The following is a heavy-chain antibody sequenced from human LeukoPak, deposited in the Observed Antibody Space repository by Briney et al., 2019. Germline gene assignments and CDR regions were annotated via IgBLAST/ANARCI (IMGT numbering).Heavy chain of an antibody. J-gene: IGHJ6*03. CDR1: GFTFSSYG. CDR3: AKGRYCSSTSCYIGYYYYMDV. Sequence: GRSLRLSCAASGFTFSSYGMHWVRQAPGKGLEWVAVIWYDGSNKYYADSVEGRFTISRDNSKNTLYLQMNSLRAEDTAVYYCAKGRYCSSTSCYIGYYYYMDVWGKGTMVTVSS. CDR2: IWYDGSNK. V-gene: IGHV3-33*06. D-gene: IGHD2-2*02.